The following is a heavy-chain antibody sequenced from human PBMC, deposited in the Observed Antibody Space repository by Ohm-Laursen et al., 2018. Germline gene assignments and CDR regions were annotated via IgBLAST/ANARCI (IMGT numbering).Heavy chain of an antibody. CDR2: IRSRTNSYAT. D-gene: IGHD3-22*01. Sequence: SLRLSCAASGSTFSGSAIHWVRQPSGKGLEWVGRIRSRTNSYATTYSASVKGRFTISRDDSKNTAYLQMNSLKTEDTAVYYCTRQPYDADAFDIWGQGTMVTVSS. CDR3: TRQPYDADAFDI. J-gene: IGHJ3*02. CDR1: GSTFSGSA. V-gene: IGHV3-73*01.